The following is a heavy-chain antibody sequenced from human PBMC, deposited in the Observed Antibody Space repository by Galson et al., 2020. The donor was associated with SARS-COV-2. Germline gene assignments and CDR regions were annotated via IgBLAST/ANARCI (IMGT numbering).Heavy chain of an antibody. D-gene: IGHD6-19*01. Sequence: SETLSLTCTVSGGSISSSSYYWGWIRQPPGKGLEWIGSIYYSGSTYYNPSLKSRVTISVDTSKNQFSLKLISVTAADTAVYYCARHGRYSSGWYNWFDPWGQGTLVTVSS. CDR1: GGSISSSSYY. J-gene: IGHJ5*02. V-gene: IGHV4-39*01. CDR2: IYYSGST. CDR3: ARHGRYSSGWYNWFDP.